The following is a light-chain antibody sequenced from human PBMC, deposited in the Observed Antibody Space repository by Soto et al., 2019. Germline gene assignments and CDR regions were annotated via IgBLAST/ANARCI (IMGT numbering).Light chain of an antibody. CDR3: LSYANSETYV. CDR1: SSDVGGYDY. CDR2: EVG. J-gene: IGLJ1*01. Sequence: QSARKQPASSYGSAVQSVTLSYTETSSDVGGYDYVSWYQQHPGKAPKLMIYEVGKRPSGVPDRFSGSKSGNTASLTVSGLQAEDEADYYCLSYANSETYVFGTGTKVTVL. V-gene: IGLV2-8*01.